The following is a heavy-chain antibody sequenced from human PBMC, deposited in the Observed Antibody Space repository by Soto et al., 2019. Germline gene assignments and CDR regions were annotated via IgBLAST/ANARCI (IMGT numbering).Heavy chain of an antibody. Sequence: QVQLVQSGAEVKKPGSSVKVSCKASGGTFSSYTISWVRQAPGQGLEWMGRIIPILGIANYAQKFQGRVTITADKSTRTAYMELSSLRSEDTAVYYCAKTKKYCSGGSCYFDYWGQGTLLTVSS. D-gene: IGHD2-15*01. CDR3: AKTKKYCSGGSCYFDY. J-gene: IGHJ4*02. CDR1: GGTFSSYT. CDR2: IIPILGIA. V-gene: IGHV1-69*02.